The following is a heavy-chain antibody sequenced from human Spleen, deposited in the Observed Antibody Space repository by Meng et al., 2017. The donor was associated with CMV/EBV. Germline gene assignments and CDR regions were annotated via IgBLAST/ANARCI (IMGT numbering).Heavy chain of an antibody. D-gene: IGHD3-3*01. V-gene: IGHV3-7*01. CDR2: INQDGGQT. CDR3: ARGGIFWSGYWTAGGFDF. J-gene: IGHJ4*02. CDR1: GVSFSQHW. Sequence: GESLKISCGASGVSFSQHWMSWVRQAPGKGLECVANINQDGGQTYYVDSVEGRFTISRNNAKNSLYLQMNTLRVEDTAIYYCARGGIFWSGYWTAGGFDFWGRGILVTVSS.